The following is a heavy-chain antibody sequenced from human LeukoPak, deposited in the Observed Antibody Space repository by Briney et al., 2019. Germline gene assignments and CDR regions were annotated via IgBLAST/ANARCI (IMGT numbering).Heavy chain of an antibody. D-gene: IGHD2-8*01. J-gene: IGHJ4*02. CDR3: TRENGAFSPFGY. CDR1: GGYITRTNW. CDR2: VSLTGLT. Sequence: PSETLSLTCGVSGGYITRTNWLGWVRQPPGQGLEWIGEVSLTGLTNYNPSLSSRVIMALDTSKNHLSLNLTSVTAADTAVYYCTRENGAFSPFGYWGQGTLVTVPS. V-gene: IGHV4-4*02.